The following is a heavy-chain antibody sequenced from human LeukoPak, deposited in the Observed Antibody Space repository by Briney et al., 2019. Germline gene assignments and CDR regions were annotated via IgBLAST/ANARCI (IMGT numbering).Heavy chain of an antibody. CDR2: IYYSGST. Sequence: PSETLSLTCTVSGGSISSSSYYWGWIRQPPGKGLEWIGSIYYSGSTYYNPSLKSRVTISVDTSKNQFSLKLSSVTAADTAVYYCASPPWDYGSGMVYYYYMDVWGKGTTVTVSS. D-gene: IGHD3-10*01. V-gene: IGHV4-39*07. CDR3: ASPPWDYGSGMVYYYYMDV. CDR1: GGSISSSSYY. J-gene: IGHJ6*03.